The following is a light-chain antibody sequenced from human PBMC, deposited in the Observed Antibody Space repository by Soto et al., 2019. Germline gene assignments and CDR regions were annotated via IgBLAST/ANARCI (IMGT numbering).Light chain of an antibody. CDR2: DAS. CDR1: QSVSSY. CDR3: QQYGSSPQT. V-gene: IGKV3-20*01. Sequence: EIVLTQSPATLSLSPGERATLSCRASQSVSSYLAWYQQKPGQAPRLLIYDASSRATGIPGRFSGSGSGTDFTLTISRLEPEYFAVYYCQQYGSSPQTFGQGNKVDIK. J-gene: IGKJ1*01.